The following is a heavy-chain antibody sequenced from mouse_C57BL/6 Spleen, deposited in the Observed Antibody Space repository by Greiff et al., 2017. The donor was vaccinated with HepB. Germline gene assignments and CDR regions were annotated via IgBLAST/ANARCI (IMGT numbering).Heavy chain of an antibody. J-gene: IGHJ3*01. D-gene: IGHD3-1*01. CDR3: AAEARGGFAY. CDR2: IWSGGST. CDR1: GFSLTSYG. Sequence: VQVVESGPGLVQPSQSLSITCTVSGFSLTSYGVHWVRQSPGKGLEWLGVIWSGGSTDYNAAFISRLSISKDNSKSQVFFKMNSLQADDTAIYYCAAEARGGFAYWGQGTLVTVSA. V-gene: IGHV2-2*01.